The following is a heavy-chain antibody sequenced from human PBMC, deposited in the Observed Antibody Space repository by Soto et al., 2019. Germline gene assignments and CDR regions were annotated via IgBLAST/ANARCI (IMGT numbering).Heavy chain of an antibody. V-gene: IGHV3-30*18. CDR1: GFTFSSYC. J-gene: IGHJ4*02. Sequence: HPGVSLRLSFAASGFTFSSYCMHWVRQAPGKGLEWVAVISYDGSNKYYADSVKGRFTISRDNSKNTLYLQMNSLRAEDTAVYYCAKDSGSSWYTVGYFDYWGQGTLVTVSS. CDR2: ISYDGSNK. CDR3: AKDSGSSWYTVGYFDY. D-gene: IGHD6-13*01.